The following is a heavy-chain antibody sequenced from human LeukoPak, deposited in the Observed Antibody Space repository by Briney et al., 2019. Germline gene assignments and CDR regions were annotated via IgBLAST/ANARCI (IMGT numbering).Heavy chain of an antibody. J-gene: IGHJ6*02. CDR3: ARDMSPYGGNRYYYYYGMDV. V-gene: IGHV3-30-3*01. CDR1: GFTFSSYA. D-gene: IGHD4-23*01. CDR2: ISYDGSNK. Sequence: GGSLGLSCAASGFTFSSYAMHWVRQAPGKGLEWVAVISYDGSNKYYADSVKGRFTISRDKSKNTLYLQMNSLRAEDTAVYYCARDMSPYGGNRYYYYYGMDVWGQGTTVTVSS.